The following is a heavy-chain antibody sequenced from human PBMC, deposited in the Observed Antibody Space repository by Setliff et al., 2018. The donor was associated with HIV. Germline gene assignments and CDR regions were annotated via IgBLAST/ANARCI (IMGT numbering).Heavy chain of an antibody. D-gene: IGHD2-2*01. Sequence: GGSLRLSCAASGFTFSSYWMSWVRQAPGKGLEWVANIKQDGSVKYYVDSVKGRFTISRDNAKNSLYLQMNSLRAEDTAVYYCASHCGYCSSTSCEGYWGQGALVTVSS. CDR1: GFTFSSYW. V-gene: IGHV3-7*05. CDR2: IKQDGSVK. CDR3: ASHCGYCSSTSCEGY. J-gene: IGHJ4*02.